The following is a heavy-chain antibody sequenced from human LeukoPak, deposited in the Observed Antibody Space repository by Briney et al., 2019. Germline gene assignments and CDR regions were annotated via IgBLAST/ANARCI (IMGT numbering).Heavy chain of an antibody. CDR3: AREVICTNGVCNWFDP. CDR2: IYTSGST. CDR1: GGSISSYY. V-gene: IGHV4-4*07. Sequence: PSETLSLTCTVSGGSISSYYWSWIRQPAGKGLEWIGRIYTSGSTNYNPSLKSRVTMSVDTSKNQFSLKLSSVTAADTAVYYCAREVICTNGVCNWFDPWGQGTLVTVSS. D-gene: IGHD2-8*01. J-gene: IGHJ5*02.